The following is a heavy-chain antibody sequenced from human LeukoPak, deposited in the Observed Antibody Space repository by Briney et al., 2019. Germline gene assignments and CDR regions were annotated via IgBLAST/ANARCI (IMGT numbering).Heavy chain of an antibody. D-gene: IGHD2-2*01. J-gene: IGHJ5*02. V-gene: IGHV1-8*03. Sequence: ASVKVSCKASGYTFTSYDINWVRQATGQGLEWMGWMNPNSGNTGYAQKFQGRVTITGNTSISTAYMELSSLRSEDTAVYYCARSAQIVVVPAAKNWFDPWGQGTLVTVSS. CDR1: GYTFTSYD. CDR2: MNPNSGNT. CDR3: ARSAQIVVVPAAKNWFDP.